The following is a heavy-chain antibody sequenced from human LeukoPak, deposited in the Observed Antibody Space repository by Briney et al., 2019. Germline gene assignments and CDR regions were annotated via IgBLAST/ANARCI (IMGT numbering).Heavy chain of an antibody. CDR2: IYHSGST. D-gene: IGHD3-10*01. V-gene: IGHV4-4*02. CDR3: ARDYFSPMAFLYMDV. Sequence: SETLSLTCAVPGGSISSSNWWSWVRQPPGKGLEWIGEIYHSGSTNYNLSLKSRVTISVDKSKNQFSLKLSSVTAADTAVYYCARDYFSPMAFLYMDVWGKGTTVTVSS. CDR1: GGSISSSNW. J-gene: IGHJ6*03.